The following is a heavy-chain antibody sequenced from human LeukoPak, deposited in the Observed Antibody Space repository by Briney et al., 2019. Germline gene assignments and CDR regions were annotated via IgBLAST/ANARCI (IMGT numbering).Heavy chain of an antibody. CDR2: IKQDGSEK. CDR3: ARGSSGWYYFDY. CDR1: GFTFSSYW. Sequence: GGSLRLSCAASGFTFSSYWINWVRQAPGKGLEWVANIKQDGSEKYYVDSVKGRFTISRDNSKNTLYLQMGSLRAEDMAVYYCARGSSGWYYFDYWGQGTLVTVSS. J-gene: IGHJ4*02. V-gene: IGHV3-7*01. D-gene: IGHD6-19*01.